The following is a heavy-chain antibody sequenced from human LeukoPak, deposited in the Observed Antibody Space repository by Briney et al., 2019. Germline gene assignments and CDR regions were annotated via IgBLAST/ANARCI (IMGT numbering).Heavy chain of an antibody. D-gene: IGHD6-6*01. CDR3: ATRQTYSSSGLGAFDI. J-gene: IGHJ3*02. CDR1: GFTFSSYG. Sequence: GGSLRLSCAASGFTFSSYGMHWVRQAPGKGLEWVAVISYDGSNKYYADSVKGRFTISRDNSKNTLYLQMNSLRSEDTAVYYCATRQTYSSSGLGAFDIWGQGTMVTVSS. CDR2: ISYDGSNK. V-gene: IGHV3-30*03.